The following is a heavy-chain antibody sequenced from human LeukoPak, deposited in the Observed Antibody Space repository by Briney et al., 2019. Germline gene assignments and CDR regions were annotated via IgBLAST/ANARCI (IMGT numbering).Heavy chain of an antibody. J-gene: IGHJ5*02. V-gene: IGHV4-4*09. CDR2: TSASGDT. Sequence: SETLSLTCTVSGDHITRNYWTWIRQPPGKRLEWLVYTSASGDTNYNPSLKSRVTISLDTSKNQFSLKLSSVTAEDTAVYYCARLMRQVASAIYHSFDPWGQGTPVTVSS. CDR1: GDHITRNY. CDR3: ARLMRQVASAIYHSFDP. D-gene: IGHD3-16*01.